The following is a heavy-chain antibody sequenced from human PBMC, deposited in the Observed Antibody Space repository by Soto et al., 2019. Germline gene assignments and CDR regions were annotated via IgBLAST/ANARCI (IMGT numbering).Heavy chain of an antibody. J-gene: IGHJ3*02. CDR1: GYTLTELS. V-gene: IGHV1-24*01. Sequence: ASVKVSCKVSGYTLTELSMHWVRQAPGKGLEWMGGFDPEDGETIYAQKFQGRVTMTEDTSTDTAYMELSSLRSEDTAVYYCAVEFSSSWTDAFDIWGQGTMVTVSS. CDR3: AVEFSSSWTDAFDI. D-gene: IGHD6-13*01. CDR2: FDPEDGET.